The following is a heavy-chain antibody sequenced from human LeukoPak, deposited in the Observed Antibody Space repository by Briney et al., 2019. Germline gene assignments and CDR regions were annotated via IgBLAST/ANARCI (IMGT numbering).Heavy chain of an antibody. CDR2: IYSRGTT. J-gene: IGHJ6*04. D-gene: IGHD2-2*01. Sequence: SETLSLTCTVSGGSISSGDYYWSWIRQPPGKGLEWIGYIYSRGTTYYNPSLKSRVTISVDTSKNQFSLKLSSVTAADTAVYYCARGGYCSSTSCHYYYYGMDVWGKGTTVTVSS. CDR1: GGSISSGDYY. V-gene: IGHV4-30-4*01. CDR3: ARGGYCSSTSCHYYYYGMDV.